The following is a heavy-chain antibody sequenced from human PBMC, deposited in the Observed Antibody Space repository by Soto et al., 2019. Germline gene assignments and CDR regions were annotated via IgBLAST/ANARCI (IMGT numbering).Heavy chain of an antibody. CDR1: GFPFSSYV. CDR2: ISYDGSNK. J-gene: IGHJ4*02. Sequence: GGSLILSCAAAGFPFSSYVMHWVRQAPGKGLEWVAVISYDGSNKYYADSVKGRFTISRDNSKNTLYLQMNSLRAEDTAVYYCVWGVVVIANADDYFDYWGQGTLVTVSS. V-gene: IGHV3-30*03. CDR3: VWGVVVIANADDYFDY. D-gene: IGHD2-21*01.